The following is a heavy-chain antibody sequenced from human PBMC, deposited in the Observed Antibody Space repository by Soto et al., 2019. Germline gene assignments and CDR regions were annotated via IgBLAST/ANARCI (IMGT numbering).Heavy chain of an antibody. CDR3: ARSSYDTRGYSGYFDL. D-gene: IGHD3-22*01. Sequence: EVQLVESGGGLVQPGGSLRLSCAASGFTFSDHYMDWVRQAPGKGLEWVGLIRNKLNSHTTEYAASVKGRFTISRDDSKTSLFLQMNSLRTEDTAVYYCARSSYDTRGYSGYFDLWGRGALVTVSS. CDR1: GFTFSDHY. CDR2: IRNKLNSHTT. V-gene: IGHV3-72*01. J-gene: IGHJ2*01.